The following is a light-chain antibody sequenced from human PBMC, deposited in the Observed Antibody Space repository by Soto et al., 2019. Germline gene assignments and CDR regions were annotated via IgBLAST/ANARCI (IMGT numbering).Light chain of an antibody. Sequence: QSVLTQPPSASGSPGQSVTISCTGTSSDVGAYTYVSWYQQHPGRAPKLMIYEVDQRPSDIPNRFSGSKSGSTAFLTVSGLQAEDEADYYCSSYAGTNNYVFGTGTKVTVL. CDR1: SSDVGAYTY. V-gene: IGLV2-8*01. CDR3: SSYAGTNNYV. CDR2: EVD. J-gene: IGLJ1*01.